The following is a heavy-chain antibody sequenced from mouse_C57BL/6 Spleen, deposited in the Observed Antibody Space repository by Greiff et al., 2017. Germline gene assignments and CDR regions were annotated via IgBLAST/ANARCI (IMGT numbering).Heavy chain of an antibody. CDR2: IDPNSGGT. CDR1: GYTFTSYW. J-gene: IGHJ1*03. CDR3: ARWDGSSYLWYFDV. V-gene: IGHV1-72*01. D-gene: IGHD1-1*01. Sequence: QVQLQQPGAELVKPGASVKLSCKASGYTFTSYWMHWVKQRPGRGLEWIGRIDPNSGGTKYNEKFKSKATLTVDKPSSTAYMQLRSLTSEDSAVYYCARWDGSSYLWYFDVWGTGTTVTVSS.